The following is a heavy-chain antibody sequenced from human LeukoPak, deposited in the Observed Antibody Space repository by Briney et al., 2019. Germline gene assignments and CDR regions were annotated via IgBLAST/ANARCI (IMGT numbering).Heavy chain of an antibody. CDR1: GFTFSSYG. D-gene: IGHD3-10*01. Sequence: GGTLRLSCAASGFTFSSYGMSWVRQAPGKGLEWVSYISSSGSTIYYADSVKGRFTISRDNAKNSLYLQMNSLRAEDTAVYYCASSITMVRGVEHWGQGTLVTVSS. V-gene: IGHV3-48*04. CDR3: ASSITMVRGVEH. CDR2: ISSSGSTI. J-gene: IGHJ4*02.